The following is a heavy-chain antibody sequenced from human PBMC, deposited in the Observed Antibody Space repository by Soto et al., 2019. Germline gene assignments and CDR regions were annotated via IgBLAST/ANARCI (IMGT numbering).Heavy chain of an antibody. CDR3: ATYTVAGALDY. CDR1: GESFKNSS. CDR2: ISHTGST. D-gene: IGHD4-17*01. Sequence: SETLSLTCAVFGESFKNSSWTWLRQPPGRGLEWIGEISHTGSTNYNPSLKSRVIISVDTSKNQFSLKLGSVTAADTALYYCATYTVAGALDYWGQGTQVTVSS. V-gene: IGHV4-34*01. J-gene: IGHJ4*02.